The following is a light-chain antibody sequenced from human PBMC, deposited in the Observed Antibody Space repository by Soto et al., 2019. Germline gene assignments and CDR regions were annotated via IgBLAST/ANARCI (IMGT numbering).Light chain of an antibody. CDR2: PAS. V-gene: IGKV1-9*01. Sequence: DIQLTQSPSFLSASVGDRVTITCRASQDISSSLAWYQQKPGKAPKLLIFPASTLQSGVPSRFSGSGSGTELTLTISSLQPEDFATYYCQQLNTYPPWTFGQGTKVEIK. CDR1: QDISSS. J-gene: IGKJ1*01. CDR3: QQLNTYPPWT.